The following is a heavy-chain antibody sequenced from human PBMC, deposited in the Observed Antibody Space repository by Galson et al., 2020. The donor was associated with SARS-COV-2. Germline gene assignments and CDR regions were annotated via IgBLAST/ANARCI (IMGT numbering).Heavy chain of an antibody. J-gene: IGHJ6*02. CDR3: ARVDYSNYYYAMDV. D-gene: IGHD4-4*01. CDR2: IDWDDDK. V-gene: IGHV2-70*11. Sequence: ESGPTLVKPTQTLTLTCTFSGFSLTTSGMCISWIRQPPGKALEWLARIDWDDDKYYSTSLKTRLTISKDTSKNQVVLTMTTMDPVDTATYYCARVDYSNYYYAMDVWGQGTTVTVSS. CDR1: GFSLTTSGMC.